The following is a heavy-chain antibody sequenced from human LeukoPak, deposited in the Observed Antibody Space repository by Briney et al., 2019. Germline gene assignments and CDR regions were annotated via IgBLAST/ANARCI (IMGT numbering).Heavy chain of an antibody. Sequence: GGSLRLSCAASGFTFSSYGMHWVRQAPGKGLEWVAVISYDGSNKYYADSVKGRFTISRDNSKNTLYLQMNSLRAEDTAVYYCAKDEGTAMVSYLDYWGQGTLVTVSS. V-gene: IGHV3-30*18. CDR1: GFTFSSYG. CDR3: AKDEGTAMVSYLDY. D-gene: IGHD5-18*01. J-gene: IGHJ4*02. CDR2: ISYDGSNK.